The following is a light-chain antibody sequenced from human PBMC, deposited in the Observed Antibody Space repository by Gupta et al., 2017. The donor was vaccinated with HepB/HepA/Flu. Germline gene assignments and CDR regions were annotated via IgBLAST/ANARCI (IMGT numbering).Light chain of an antibody. CDR3: QSYDRSLSGSGV. V-gene: IGLV1-40*01. CDR2: GDN. Sequence: QSVLTQPPSVSGAPGQTVTISCTGSSSNIGAGYDIHWYQQVPGTAPKLLIYGDNNRPSGVPDRFSGSKSGTSASLAITGLQAEDEADYYFQSYDRSLSGSGVFGTGTKVTVL. CDR1: SSNIGAGYD. J-gene: IGLJ1*01.